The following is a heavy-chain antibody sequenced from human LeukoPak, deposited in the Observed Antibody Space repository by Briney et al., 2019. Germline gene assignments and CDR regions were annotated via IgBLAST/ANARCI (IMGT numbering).Heavy chain of an antibody. J-gene: IGHJ4*02. V-gene: IGHV3-30*04. Sequence: HSGRSLRLSCAASGFTFSSYAMHWVRQAPGKGLEWVAVISYDGSNKYYADSVKGRFTISRDNSKNTLYLQMNSLRAEDTAVYYCARGGSGNSTSYFDYWGQGTLVTVSS. D-gene: IGHD3-10*01. CDR1: GFTFSSYA. CDR3: ARGGSGNSTSYFDY. CDR2: ISYDGSNK.